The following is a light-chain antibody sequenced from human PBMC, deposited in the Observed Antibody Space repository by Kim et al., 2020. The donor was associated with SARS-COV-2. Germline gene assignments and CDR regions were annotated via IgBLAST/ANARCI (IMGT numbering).Light chain of an antibody. J-gene: IGLJ3*02. CDR2: QDT. CDR3: QAWDSSTGVV. CDR1: KLGDKY. V-gene: IGLV3-1*01. Sequence: VSPGQTARITCAGDKLGDKYASWYQQRPGHSPVLVIYQDTKRPSGIPERFSGSNSGNTATLTISGTQAMDEADYYCQAWDSSTGVVFGGGTQLTVL.